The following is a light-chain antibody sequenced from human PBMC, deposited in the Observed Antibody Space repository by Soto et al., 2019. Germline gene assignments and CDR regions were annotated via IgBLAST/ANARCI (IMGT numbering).Light chain of an antibody. J-gene: IGKJ2*01. V-gene: IGKV4-1*01. CDR3: QQYYSIPYT. Sequence: DIVMTQSPDSLAVSLGERATINCKSSQSVLYSSNNKNYLAWYQQKPGQPPKLLIYWASTRESGVPDRFSGSGSGTDFTLTISSLQSEDVAVYYCQQYYSIPYTFGQGTKREIK. CDR1: QSVLYSSNNKNY. CDR2: WAS.